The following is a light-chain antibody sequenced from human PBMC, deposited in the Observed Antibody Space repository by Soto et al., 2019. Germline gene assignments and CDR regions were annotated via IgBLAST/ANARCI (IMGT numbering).Light chain of an antibody. V-gene: IGKV3-11*01. CDR1: QSVSSY. J-gene: IGKJ1*01. CDR2: DAS. Sequence: ETVLTQSPATLSLSPGERATLSCRASQSVSSYLAWYQQKPGQAPRLLIYDASNRATGIPARFSGSGSGTYFTLSISSLEPEFFAVYYCQQRSNWPATFGQGTKVEIK. CDR3: QQRSNWPAT.